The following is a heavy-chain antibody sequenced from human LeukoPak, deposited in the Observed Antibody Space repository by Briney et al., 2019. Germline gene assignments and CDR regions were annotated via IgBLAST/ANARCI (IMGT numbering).Heavy chain of an antibody. V-gene: IGHV3-7*01. CDR1: GFTFSSYW. J-gene: IGHJ6*04. D-gene: IGHD6-6*01. Sequence: PGGSLRLSCAASGFTFSSYWMSWVRQAPGKGLEWVANIKQDGSEKYYVDSVKGRFTISRDNAKNSLYLQMNSLRAEDTAVYYCARDTGSIAALPGVWGKGTTVTVSS. CDR3: ARDTGSIAALPGV. CDR2: IKQDGSEK.